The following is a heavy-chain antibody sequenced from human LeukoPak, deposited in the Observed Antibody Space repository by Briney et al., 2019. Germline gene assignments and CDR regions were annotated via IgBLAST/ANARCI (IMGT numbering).Heavy chain of an antibody. CDR2: INHSGST. CDR1: CRSFSGYY. J-gene: IGHJ6*02. Sequence: KPSDTLSLTCAVDCRSFSGYYWSWIRQPAAKGLEWIGEINHSGSTNYNPSLKSRVTISVDTSKNQFSLKLSSVTAADTAVYYCARGGYCSSTSCPNNPYGMDVWGQGTTVTVSS. CDR3: ARGGYCSSTSCPNNPYGMDV. D-gene: IGHD2-2*01. V-gene: IGHV4-34*01.